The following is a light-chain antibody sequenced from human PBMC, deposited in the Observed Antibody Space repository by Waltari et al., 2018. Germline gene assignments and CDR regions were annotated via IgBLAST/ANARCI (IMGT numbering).Light chain of an antibody. CDR2: DVS. J-gene: IGLJ2*01. V-gene: IGLV2-14*01. CDR1: SSDVCGYEY. CDR3: SSYTSSTTGI. Sequence: SALTQPDSVSGSPGQSITISCTGFSSDVCGYEYVSWYQQHPGKAPKVIIYDVSNRPSGVSNRFSGSKSGSSASLTISGLQAEDEADYYCSSYTSSTTGIFGGGTKLTVL.